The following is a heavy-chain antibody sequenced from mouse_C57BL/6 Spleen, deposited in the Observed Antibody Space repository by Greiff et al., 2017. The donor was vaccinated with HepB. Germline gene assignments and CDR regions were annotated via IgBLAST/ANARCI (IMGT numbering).Heavy chain of an antibody. CDR3: ARSRAFDY. J-gene: IGHJ2*01. CDR1: GYTFTSYW. D-gene: IGHD3-3*01. Sequence: QVQLKQPGAELVRPGSSVKLSCKASGYTFTSYWMDWVKQRPGQGLEWIGNIYPSDSETHYNQKFKDKATLTVDKSSSTAYMQLSSLTSEDSAVYNVARSRAFDYWGQGTTLTVSS. CDR2: IYPSDSET. V-gene: IGHV1-61*01.